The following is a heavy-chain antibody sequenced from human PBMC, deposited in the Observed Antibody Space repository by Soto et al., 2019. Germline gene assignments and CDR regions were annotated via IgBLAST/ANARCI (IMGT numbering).Heavy chain of an antibody. J-gene: IGHJ4*02. CDR1: GFTFSSFW. CDR3: AREPVYSSGWRQDY. V-gene: IGHV3-74*01. CDR2: INSDGSSI. D-gene: IGHD6-19*01. Sequence: GGSLRLSCAASGFTFSSFWMHWVRQAPGKGLVWVSRINSDGSSISYADSVKGRFTISRDNAKNTLYLQMNSLRVEDTAVYYWAREPVYSSGWRQDYGGQGTLVTVSS.